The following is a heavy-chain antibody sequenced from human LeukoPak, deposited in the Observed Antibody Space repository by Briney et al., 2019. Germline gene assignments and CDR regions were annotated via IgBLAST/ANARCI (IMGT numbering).Heavy chain of an antibody. CDR3: AKDLHYYDSSGYLGFDP. D-gene: IGHD3-22*01. V-gene: IGHV3-23*01. J-gene: IGHJ5*02. CDR1: GFTFSSYS. Sequence: PGGSLRLSCAASGFTFSSYSMNWVRQAPGKGLEWVSAISGSGGSTYYADSVKGRFTISRDNSKNTLYLQMNSLRAEDTAVYYCAKDLHYYDSSGYLGFDPWGQGTLVTVSS. CDR2: ISGSGGST.